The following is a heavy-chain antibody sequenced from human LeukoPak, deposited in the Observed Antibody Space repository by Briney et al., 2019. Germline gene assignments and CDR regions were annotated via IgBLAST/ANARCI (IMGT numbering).Heavy chain of an antibody. V-gene: IGHV3-21*05. Sequence: GGSLRLSCAASGFTFSSYAMHWVRQAPGKGLEWVSYISSSSSYTNYADSVKGRFTISRDNAKNSLYLQMNSLRAEDTAVYYCARAPHYSNYGPYYYGMDVWGQGTTVTVSS. CDR2: ISSSSSYT. CDR1: GFTFSSYA. CDR3: ARAPHYSNYGPYYYGMDV. D-gene: IGHD4-11*01. J-gene: IGHJ6*02.